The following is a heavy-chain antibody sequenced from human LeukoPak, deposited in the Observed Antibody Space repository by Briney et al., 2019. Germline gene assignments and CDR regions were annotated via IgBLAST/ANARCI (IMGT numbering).Heavy chain of an antibody. D-gene: IGHD2-2*01. CDR3: ARRYCSSTSCTLDY. J-gene: IGHJ4*02. CDR2: ISSGTTTI. V-gene: IGHV3-48*04. Sequence: GGSLRLSCAASGFTFSRYWMHWVRQAPGKGLEWVSYISSGTTTIYYADSVKGRFTISRDNAKNSLYLQMNSLRAEDTAVYYCARRYCSSTSCTLDYWGQGTLVTVSS. CDR1: GFTFSRYW.